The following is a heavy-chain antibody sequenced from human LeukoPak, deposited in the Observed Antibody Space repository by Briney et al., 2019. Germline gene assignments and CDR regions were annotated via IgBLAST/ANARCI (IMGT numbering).Heavy chain of an antibody. J-gene: IGHJ4*02. D-gene: IGHD2-21*01. CDR1: GGSISSSSYY. Sequence: SETLSLTCTVSGGSISSSSYYWGWIRQPPGKGLEWIGSIYYSGSTYYNPSLKSRVTISVDTSKNQFSLKLSSVTAADTAVYYCAGVMGYYPPPYYFDYWGQGTLVTVSS. CDR2: IYYSGST. CDR3: AGVMGYYPPPYYFDY. V-gene: IGHV4-39*01.